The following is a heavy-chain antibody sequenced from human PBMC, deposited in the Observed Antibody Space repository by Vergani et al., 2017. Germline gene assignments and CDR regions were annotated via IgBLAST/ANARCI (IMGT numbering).Heavy chain of an antibody. V-gene: IGHV3-30*19. CDR1: GFTFTNYD. CDR3: GRDTFKGKPDVVDI. CDR2: ISIDGSIT. Sequence: QVQLVESGGGVVQPGRSLRVSCAGSGFTFTNYDMHWVRQALGKGLELVAVISIDGSITHYGDSVKGRVTITRYNSKNTLYLQMTSLRVDDTAIYYCGRDTFKGKPDVVDIWGQGTMVTVSS. J-gene: IGHJ3*02.